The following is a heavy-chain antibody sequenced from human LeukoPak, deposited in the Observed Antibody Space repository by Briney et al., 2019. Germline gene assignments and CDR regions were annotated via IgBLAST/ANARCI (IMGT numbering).Heavy chain of an antibody. J-gene: IGHJ4*02. V-gene: IGHV3-53*01. CDR1: GFTVSSND. CDR3: AKQGSSRGRFDY. CDR2: IYSGGST. Sequence: GGSLRLSCAASGFTVSSNDMSWVRQAPGKGLECISVIYSGGSTDYADSVKGRFTISRDNSKNTLYLQMNSLRAEDTAVYYCAKQGSSRGRFDYWGQGTLVTVSS.